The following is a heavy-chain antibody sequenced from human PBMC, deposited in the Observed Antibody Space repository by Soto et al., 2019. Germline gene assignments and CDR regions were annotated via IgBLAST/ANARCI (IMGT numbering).Heavy chain of an antibody. J-gene: IGHJ4*02. CDR1: HGSISGFY. Sequence: SETLSLTCMVTHGSISGFYWNWIRQPPGKGLEWIGYIYYSGSTNYNPSLKSRATISVDTSMNKFSLRLKLSSVTAADTAVYYCARGSTGDFDYWGQGTPVTVSS. CDR2: IYYSGST. D-gene: IGHD4-17*01. CDR3: ARGSTGDFDY. V-gene: IGHV4-59*01.